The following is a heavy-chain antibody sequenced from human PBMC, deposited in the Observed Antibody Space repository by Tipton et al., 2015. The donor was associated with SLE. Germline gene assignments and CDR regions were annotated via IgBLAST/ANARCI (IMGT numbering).Heavy chain of an antibody. J-gene: IGHJ4*02. D-gene: IGHD3-10*01. Sequence: TLSLTCTVSGGSISSYYWSWIRQPPGKGLEWIGYIYYSGSTNYNPSPKSRVTISVDTSKNQFSLKLSSVTAADTAVYYCARGLGKGSGAVQEFDYWGQGTLVTVSS. CDR2: IYYSGST. CDR1: GGSISSYY. V-gene: IGHV4-59*12. CDR3: ARGLGKGSGAVQEFDY.